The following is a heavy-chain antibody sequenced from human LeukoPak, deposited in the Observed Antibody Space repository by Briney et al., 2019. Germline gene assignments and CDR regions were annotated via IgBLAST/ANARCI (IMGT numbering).Heavy chain of an antibody. J-gene: IGHJ4*02. CDR1: GGSFSGYY. CDR3: ARARPLDY. Sequence: SETLSLTCAVYGGSFSGYYWSWIRQPPGKGLEWIGEINHSGSTNYNPSLKSRVTISVDTSKNQFSLKLSSVTAADTAVYYCARARPLDYWGQGTLVTVSS. V-gene: IGHV4-34*01. CDR2: INHSGST.